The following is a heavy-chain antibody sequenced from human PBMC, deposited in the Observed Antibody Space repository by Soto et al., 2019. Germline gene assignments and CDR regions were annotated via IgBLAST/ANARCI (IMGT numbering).Heavy chain of an antibody. D-gene: IGHD6-13*01. V-gene: IGHV3-30*18. CDR3: ANERGYSSSWYLDGMDV. J-gene: IGHJ6*02. CDR2: IPNDGSNK. Sequence: GGSLRLSCAASGFTFSSYGMHWVRQAPGKGLEWVAVIPNDGSNKYYADSVKGRFTISRDNSKNTLYLQMSSLRAEATVEYYCANERGYSSSWYLDGMDVWGQGTTVTVSS. CDR1: GFTFSSYG.